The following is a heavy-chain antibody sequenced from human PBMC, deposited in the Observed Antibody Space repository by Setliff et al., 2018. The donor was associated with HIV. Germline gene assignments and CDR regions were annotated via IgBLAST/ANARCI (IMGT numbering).Heavy chain of an antibody. CDR2: TTSNGRTT. V-gene: IGHV3-23*01. Sequence: LRLSCAASGFTFRAYAMTWVRQAPGKGLEWVSATTSNGRTTDYAESVRGRFILSRDNSGNTLYLQMTSLRAEDTATYYCAKAWGSGYPSFESALMFDVWGQGTLVTVSS. J-gene: IGHJ4*02. D-gene: IGHD3-16*01. CDR3: AKAWGSGYPSFESALMFDV. CDR1: GFTFRAYA.